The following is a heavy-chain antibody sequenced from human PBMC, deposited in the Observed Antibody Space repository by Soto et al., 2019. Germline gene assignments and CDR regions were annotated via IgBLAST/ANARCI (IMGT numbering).Heavy chain of an antibody. V-gene: IGHV3-30*18. Sequence: QVQLVESGGGVVQPGRSLRLSCAASGFTFSSYGMHWVRQAPGKGLEWVAVISYDGSNKYYADSVKGRFTISRDNSKNTLYLQMNSLRAEDTAVYYCAKDLVDSSSWQAGYWGQGTLVTVSS. CDR3: AKDLVDSSSWQAGY. CDR2: ISYDGSNK. CDR1: GFTFSSYG. D-gene: IGHD6-13*01. J-gene: IGHJ4*02.